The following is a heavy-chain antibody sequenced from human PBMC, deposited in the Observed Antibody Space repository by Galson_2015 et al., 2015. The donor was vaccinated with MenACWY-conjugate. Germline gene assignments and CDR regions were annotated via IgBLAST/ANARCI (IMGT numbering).Heavy chain of an antibody. CDR3: ARDLTPTTLHYYGSGSYYKRGRRHHSTNWFDP. CDR2: ISAYNGNT. J-gene: IGHJ5*02. Sequence: SVKVSCKASGYTFTSYGISWVRQAPGQGLEWMGWISAYNGNTNYAQKLQGRVTMTTDTSTSTAYMELRSLRSDDTAVYYRARDLTPTTLHYYGSGSYYKRGRRHHSTNWFDPWGQGTLVTVSS. CDR1: GYTFTSYG. V-gene: IGHV1-18*01. D-gene: IGHD3-10*01.